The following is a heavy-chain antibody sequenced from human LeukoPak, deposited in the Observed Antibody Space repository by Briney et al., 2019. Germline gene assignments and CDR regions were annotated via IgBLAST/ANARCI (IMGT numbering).Heavy chain of an antibody. V-gene: IGHV3-23*01. D-gene: IGHD2-21*02. CDR3: AKDCGGDCYSGPYFDY. J-gene: IGHJ4*02. CDR2: ISGSGGST. CDR1: GFTFSSYA. Sequence: GGSLRLSCAASGFTFSSYAMSWVRQAPGKGLEWVSAISGSGGSTYYGDSVKGRFTISRDNSKNTLYLQMNSLRAEDTAVYYCAKDCGGDCYSGPYFDYWGQGTLVTVSS.